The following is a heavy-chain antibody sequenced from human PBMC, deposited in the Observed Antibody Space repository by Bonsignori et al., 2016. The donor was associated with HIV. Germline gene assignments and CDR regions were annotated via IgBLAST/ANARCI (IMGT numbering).Heavy chain of an antibody. CDR1: GYSFTSYY. V-gene: IGHV1-46*01. Sequence: QVQLVQSGAEVKKPGASVKVSCKASGYSFTSYYIHWVRQAPGQGLEWMGIVIPSDGRTNFAQTFQGRVSMTRDTSTSTVYMELSSLTSEDTAVYYCVRELSGGYFDYWGRGNPG. CDR3: VRELSGGYFDY. J-gene: IGHJ4*02. CDR2: VIPSDGRT. D-gene: IGHD3-10*01.